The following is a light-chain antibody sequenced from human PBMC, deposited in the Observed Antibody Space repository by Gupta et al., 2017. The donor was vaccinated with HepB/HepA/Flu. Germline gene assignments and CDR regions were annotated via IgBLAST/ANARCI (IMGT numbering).Light chain of an antibody. CDR1: QSVLYSSNNKNY. V-gene: IGKV4-1*01. Sequence: DIVMTQSPDSLAVPLGERATINCKSSQSVLYSSNNKNYLAWYQQKPGQPPKLLIYWASTRESGVPDRFSGSGSGTDFTLTISSLQAEDVAVYYCQQDYSTPLTFGGGTKVEIK. CDR2: WAS. J-gene: IGKJ4*01. CDR3: QQDYSTPLT.